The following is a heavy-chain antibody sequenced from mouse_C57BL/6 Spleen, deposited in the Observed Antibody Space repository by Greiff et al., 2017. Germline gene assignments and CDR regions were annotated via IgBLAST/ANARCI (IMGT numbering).Heavy chain of an antibody. V-gene: IGHV1-54*01. CDR1: GYAFTNYL. CDR3: ARRDSSGFYAMDY. Sequence: QVQLQQSGAELVRPGTSVKVSCKASGYAFTNYLIEWVKQRPGQGLEWIGVINPGSGGTNYNEKFKGMATLTADKSSSTAYMQLSSLTSEDSAVYFCARRDSSGFYAMDYWGQGTSVTVSS. D-gene: IGHD3-2*02. CDR2: INPGSGGT. J-gene: IGHJ4*01.